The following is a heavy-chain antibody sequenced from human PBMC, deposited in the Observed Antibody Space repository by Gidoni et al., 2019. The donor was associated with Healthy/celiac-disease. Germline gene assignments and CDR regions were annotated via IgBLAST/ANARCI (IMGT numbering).Heavy chain of an antibody. D-gene: IGHD6-19*01. J-gene: IGHJ4*02. Sequence: EVQLVESGGGLVKPGGSLRLSCAASGFTFSSYSMNWVRQAPGKGLEWVSSISSSSSYIYYADSVKGRFTISRDNAKNSLYLQMNSLRAEDTAVYYCARGRQWLAPGAHWGQGTLVTVSS. V-gene: IGHV3-21*01. CDR3: ARGRQWLAPGAH. CDR2: ISSSSSYI. CDR1: GFTFSSYS.